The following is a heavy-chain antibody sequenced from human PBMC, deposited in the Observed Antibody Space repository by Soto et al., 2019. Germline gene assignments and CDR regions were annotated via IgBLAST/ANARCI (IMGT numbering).Heavy chain of an antibody. CDR3: ARVSGESDFWGDYYENSHGMDV. V-gene: IGHV3-7*01. Sequence: EVQLVESGGGLVQPGGSLRLSCAASGFTFSSYWMSWVRQAPGKGLERVAYIKEDGSEKYYVDSVKGRFTVSRDNAKNALYLQMTSLRAEDTAVYFCARVSGESDFWGDYYENSHGMDVWGQGTTVTVSS. J-gene: IGHJ6*02. CDR2: IKEDGSEK. D-gene: IGHD3-3*01. CDR1: GFTFSSYW.